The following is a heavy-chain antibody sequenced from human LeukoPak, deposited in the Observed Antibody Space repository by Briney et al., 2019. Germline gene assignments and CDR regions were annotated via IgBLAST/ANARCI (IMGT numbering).Heavy chain of an antibody. CDR3: AKEWNNFKGASRPFDY. CDR1: GFTFSSYA. J-gene: IGHJ4*02. CDR2: ISGSGGST. D-gene: IGHD1-1*01. V-gene: IGHV3-23*01. Sequence: GGSLRLSCAASGFTFSSYAMSWVRQAPGKGLEWVSAISGSGGSTYYADSVKGRFTISRDNSKNTLYLQMNGLRAEDTAVYYCAKEWNNFKGASRPFDYWGQGTLVTVSS.